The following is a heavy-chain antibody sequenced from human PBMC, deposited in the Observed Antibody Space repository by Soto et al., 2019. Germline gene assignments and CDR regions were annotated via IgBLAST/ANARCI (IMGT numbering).Heavy chain of an antibody. Sequence: LRLSFTASGFTFNSHTMHWVRQAPGEGLEWVAVISYDGSYKFYADSVKGRFTISRGNSNSTLYLQMNRLTASDTAIHYRARDGLAAFGIITRCHVDVWGQ. CDR3: ARDGLAAFGIITRCHVDV. D-gene: IGHD3-16*01. V-gene: IGHV3-30-3*01. CDR1: GFTFNSHT. CDR2: ISYDGSYK. J-gene: IGHJ6*02.